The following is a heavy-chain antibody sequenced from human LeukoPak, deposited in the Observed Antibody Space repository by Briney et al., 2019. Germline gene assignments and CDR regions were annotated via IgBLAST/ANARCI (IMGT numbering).Heavy chain of an antibody. Sequence: GGSLRLSCAASGFTFSSYAMHWVRQAPGKGLEWVAVISYDGSNKYYADSVKGRFTVSRDNAKNTLYLQVNNLRAEDTAVYYCARGPNSNWSGLDFWGQGTLLTVSS. CDR3: ARGPNSNWSGLDF. CDR2: ISYDGSNK. J-gene: IGHJ4*02. D-gene: IGHD6-6*01. V-gene: IGHV3-30*04. CDR1: GFTFSSYA.